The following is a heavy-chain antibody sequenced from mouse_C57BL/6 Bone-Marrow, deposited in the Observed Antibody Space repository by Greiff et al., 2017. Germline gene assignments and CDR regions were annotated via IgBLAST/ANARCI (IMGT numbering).Heavy chain of an antibody. CDR2: IDPSDSYT. D-gene: IGHD1-1*01. J-gene: IGHJ2*01. V-gene: IGHV1-59*01. Sequence: VQLQQPGAELVRPGTSVKLSCEASGYTFTSYWMHWVQQTPGQGLEWIGVIDPSDSYTNYKQKFKGKATLTVDTSSSTADMQLSSLTSEDSAVYDCARGVCYGSSYGYWGQGTTLTVSS. CDR3: ARGVCYGSSYGY. CDR1: GYTFTSYW.